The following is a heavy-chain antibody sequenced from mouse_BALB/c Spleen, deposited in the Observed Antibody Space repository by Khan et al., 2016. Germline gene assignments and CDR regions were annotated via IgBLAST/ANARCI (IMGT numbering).Heavy chain of an antibody. V-gene: IGHV6-6*02. CDR2: IRLKSNNYAT. CDR3: TTGFAY. Sequence: EVQLQESGGGLVQPGGSMKLSCVASGFTFSNYWMNWVRQSPEKGLEWVAEIRLKSNNYATHYAESVNGRFTISRDDSKSSVCLQLNNLRAEDTGICYCTTGFAYWGQGTLVTVSA. CDR1: GFTFSNYW. J-gene: IGHJ3*01.